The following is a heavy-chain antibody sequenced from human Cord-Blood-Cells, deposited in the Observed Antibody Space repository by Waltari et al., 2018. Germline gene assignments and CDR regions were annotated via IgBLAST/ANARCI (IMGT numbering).Heavy chain of an antibody. J-gene: IGHJ4*02. D-gene: IGHD6-6*01. V-gene: IGHV4-34*01. CDR1: GGSFSGYY. Sequence: QVQLQQWGAGLLKPSETLSLTCAVYGGSFSGYYWGWIRQPPGKGLEWIGEINHSGSTNYNPSLKSRVTISVDTSKNQFSLKLSSVTAADTAVYYCARAKTGIAARLFDYWGQGTLVTVSS. CDR2: INHSGST. CDR3: ARAKTGIAARLFDY.